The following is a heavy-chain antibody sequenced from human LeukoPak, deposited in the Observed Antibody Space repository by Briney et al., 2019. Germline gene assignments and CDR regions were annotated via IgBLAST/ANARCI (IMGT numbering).Heavy chain of an antibody. Sequence: SETLSLTCAVYGGSFSGYYWSWIRQPPGKGLEWIGEINHSGSTNYNPSLKSRVTKSVDTSKNQFSLKLSSVTAADTAVYYCARRVGYCSSTSCYRVIDYWGQGTLVTVSS. J-gene: IGHJ4*02. V-gene: IGHV4-34*01. D-gene: IGHD2-2*01. CDR1: GGSFSGYY. CDR3: ARRVGYCSSTSCYRVIDY. CDR2: INHSGST.